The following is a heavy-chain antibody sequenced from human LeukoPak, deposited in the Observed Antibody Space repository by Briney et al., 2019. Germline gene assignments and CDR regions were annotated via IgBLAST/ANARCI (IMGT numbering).Heavy chain of an antibody. CDR3: AKDPGAYGSGSQGVDY. CDR2: ISGSGGST. Sequence: GGSLRLSCAASEFTFTNFWMSWVRQAPGKGLEWVSAISGSGGSTYYADSVKGRFTISRDNSKNTLYLQMNSLRAEDTAVYYCAKDPGAYGSGSQGVDYWGQGTLVTVSS. J-gene: IGHJ4*02. V-gene: IGHV3-23*01. CDR1: EFTFTNFW. D-gene: IGHD3-10*01.